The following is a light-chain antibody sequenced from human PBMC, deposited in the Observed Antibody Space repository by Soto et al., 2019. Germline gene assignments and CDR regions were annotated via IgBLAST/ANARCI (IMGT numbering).Light chain of an antibody. CDR1: QGIRND. Sequence: ATQMTQSPSSLSASVGDRVTITCRASQGIRNDLDWFQQKPGKAPKLLIYAASNLQSGVPARFSGSGSGTDFTLTISSLQPEDFATYYCLQKYFYTFPFGPGTKVDIX. J-gene: IGKJ3*01. CDR2: AAS. CDR3: LQKYFYTFP. V-gene: IGKV1-6*01.